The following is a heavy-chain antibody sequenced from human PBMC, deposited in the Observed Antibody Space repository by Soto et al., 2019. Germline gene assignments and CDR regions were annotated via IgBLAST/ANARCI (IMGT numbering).Heavy chain of an antibody. CDR2: ISAYNGNT. V-gene: IGHV1-18*01. CDR1: GYTFTSYG. CDR3: ARVSACSGGSCYSWYYYGMDV. J-gene: IGHJ6*02. D-gene: IGHD2-15*01. Sequence: ASVKVSCKASGYTFTSYGISWVRQAPGQGLEWMGWISAYNGNTNYAQKLQGRVTMTTDTSTSTAYMELGSLRSDDTAVYYCARVSACSGGSCYSWYYYGMDVWGQGTTVTVSS.